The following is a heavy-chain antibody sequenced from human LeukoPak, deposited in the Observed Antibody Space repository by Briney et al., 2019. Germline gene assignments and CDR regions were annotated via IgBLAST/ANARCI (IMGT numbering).Heavy chain of an antibody. D-gene: IGHD2-2*01. V-gene: IGHV3-7*03. J-gene: IGHJ4*02. CDR3: AKGRTFGSTSCYPY. CDR2: IKKDGSEK. Sequence: GGSLRLSCAASGFTFSNYWMTWVRQAPGKGLEWVANIKKDGSEKNYVDSVKGRFTISRDNAKNSLYLQMNSLRAEDTAVYYCAKGRTFGSTSCYPYWGQGTLVAVSS. CDR1: GFTFSNYW.